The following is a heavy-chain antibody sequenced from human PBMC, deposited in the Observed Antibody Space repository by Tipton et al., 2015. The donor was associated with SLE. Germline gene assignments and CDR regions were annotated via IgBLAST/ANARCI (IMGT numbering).Heavy chain of an antibody. J-gene: IGHJ2*01. CDR3: ARHMTTVPPFDL. CDR1: GGSISSYY. V-gene: IGHV4-59*08. Sequence: TLSLTCTVSGGSISSYYWTWIRQPPGKGLEWIGYIYYSGSTNYNPSLKSRVTISVDTSKNQFSLKLSSVTAADMAVYYCARHMTTVPPFDLWGRGTLVTVSS. CDR2: IYYSGST. D-gene: IGHD4-17*01.